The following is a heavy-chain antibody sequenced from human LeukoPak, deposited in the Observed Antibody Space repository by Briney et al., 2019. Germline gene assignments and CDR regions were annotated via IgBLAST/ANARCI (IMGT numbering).Heavy chain of an antibody. J-gene: IGHJ4*02. Sequence: GGSLRLSCAASGFTFSSYWMNWVRQAPGKGLEWVSGISWNSGSVGYADSVKGRFTISRDNAKNSLYLQMNSLRAEDTALYYCAKARGSSWYRLFDYWGQGTLVTVSS. CDR2: ISWNSGSV. CDR1: GFTFSSYW. V-gene: IGHV3-9*01. CDR3: AKARGSSWYRLFDY. D-gene: IGHD6-13*01.